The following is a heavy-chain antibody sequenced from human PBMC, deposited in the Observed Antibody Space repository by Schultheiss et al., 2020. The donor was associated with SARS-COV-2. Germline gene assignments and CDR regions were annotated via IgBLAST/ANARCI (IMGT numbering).Heavy chain of an antibody. J-gene: IGHJ4*02. CDR3: ATDYKDYGSSWTTK. Sequence: SETLSLTCTVSGGSISSSSYYWGWIRQPPGKGLEWIGSIYYSGSTYYNPSLKSRVTISVDTSKNQFSLKLSSVTAADTAVYYCATDYKDYGSSWTTKWGQGTLVTVSS. CDR1: GGSISSSSYY. D-gene: IGHD4-17*01. V-gene: IGHV4-39*07. CDR2: IYYSGST.